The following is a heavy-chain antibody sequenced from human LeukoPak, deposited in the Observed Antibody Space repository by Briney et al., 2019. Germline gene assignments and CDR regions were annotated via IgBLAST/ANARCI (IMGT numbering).Heavy chain of an antibody. V-gene: IGHV3-30-3*01. CDR3: AKDIYCGGDCYIRAGDS. CDR1: GFTFSSYA. D-gene: IGHD2-21*02. CDR2: ISYDGSNK. J-gene: IGHJ4*02. Sequence: GRSLRLSCAASGFTFSSYAMHWVRQAPGKGLEWVAVISYDGSNKYYADSVKGRFTISRDNAKNSLYLQMNSLRAEDTAIYYCAKDIYCGGDCYIRAGDSWGQGTLVTVSS.